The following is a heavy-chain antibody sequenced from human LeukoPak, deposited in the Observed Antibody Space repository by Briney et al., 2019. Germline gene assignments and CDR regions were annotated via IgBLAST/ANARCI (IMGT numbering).Heavy chain of an antibody. CDR2: IYYSGST. CDR3: ARHDDCGYSYGPFHIDY. D-gene: IGHD5-18*01. Sequence: PSETLSLTCTVSGGSISSSSYYWGWIRQPPGKGLEWIGSIYYSGSTYYNPSLKSRVTISVDTSKNQFSLKLSSVTAADTAVYYCARHDDCGYSYGPFHIDYWGQGTLVTVSS. CDR1: GGSISSSSYY. J-gene: IGHJ4*02. V-gene: IGHV4-39*01.